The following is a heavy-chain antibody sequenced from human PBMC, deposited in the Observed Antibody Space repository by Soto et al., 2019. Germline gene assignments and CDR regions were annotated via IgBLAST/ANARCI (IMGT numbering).Heavy chain of an antibody. Sequence: GGSLRLSCAASGFTFATYVMTWVRQAPGKGLEWVSGISGSGDNTYYADSVMGRFTITRDNSTNTLYLKMNSLRGGDTAVYYCAKMRVTTVTTNFDYWGQGTLVTVSS. J-gene: IGHJ4*02. V-gene: IGHV3-23*01. CDR2: ISGSGDNT. D-gene: IGHD4-17*01. CDR3: AKMRVTTVTTNFDY. CDR1: GFTFATYV.